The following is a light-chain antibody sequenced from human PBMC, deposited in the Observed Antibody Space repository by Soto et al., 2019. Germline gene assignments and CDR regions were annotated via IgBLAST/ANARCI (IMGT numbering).Light chain of an antibody. V-gene: IGKV1-12*01. Sequence: DIQMTQSPSSVSASVGDRVTINCRASQAIDSWLAWYQQKPGEAPKLLIFTGSLLHSGVPPRFSGSGSGTDFTLTISSLQAEDFATYYCQQTLSFPPTFGQGTKV. J-gene: IGKJ1*01. CDR2: TGS. CDR3: QQTLSFPPT. CDR1: QAIDSW.